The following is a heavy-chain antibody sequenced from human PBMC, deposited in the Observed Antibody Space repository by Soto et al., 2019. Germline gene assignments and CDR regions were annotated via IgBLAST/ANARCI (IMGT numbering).Heavy chain of an antibody. CDR2: INHSGST. CDR3: ARGMHSPTLVSYTWTVAGPFDY. CDR1: GGSFSGYY. Sequence: PSETLSLTCAVYGGSFSGYYWSWNRQPPGKGLEWIGEINHSGSTNYNPSLKSRVTISVDTSKNQFSLKLSSVTAADTAVYYCARGMHSPTLVSYTWTVAGPFDYWGQGTLVTVSS. V-gene: IGHV4-34*01. J-gene: IGHJ4*02. D-gene: IGHD6-19*01.